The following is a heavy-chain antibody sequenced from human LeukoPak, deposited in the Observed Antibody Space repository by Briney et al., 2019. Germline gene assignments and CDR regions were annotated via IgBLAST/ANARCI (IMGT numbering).Heavy chain of an antibody. CDR2: INPSGGST. J-gene: IGHJ4*02. V-gene: IGHV1-46*03. D-gene: IGHD2-21*02. CDR3: TTRDGGYFDY. CDR1: GYTFTSYY. Sequence: ASVKVSCKASGYTFTSYYMHWLRQAPGQGLEWMGIINPSGGSTSYAQKFQGRVTMTRDTSTSTVYMELSSLRSEDTAVYYCTTRDGGYFDYWGQGTLVTVSS.